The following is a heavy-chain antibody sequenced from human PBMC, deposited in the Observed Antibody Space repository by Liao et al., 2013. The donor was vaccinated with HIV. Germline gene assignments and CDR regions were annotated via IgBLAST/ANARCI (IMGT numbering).Heavy chain of an antibody. V-gene: IGHV4-30-4*08. CDR2: INHSGST. CDR3: ARSQCSGXSCYLFRWFDP. J-gene: IGHJ5*02. D-gene: IGHD2-15*01. Sequence: QVQLQESGPGLVKPSQTLSLTCTVSGGSISSGDYYWSWIRQPPGKGLEWIGEINHSGSTNYNPSLKSRVTISVDTSKNQFSLKLTSVTAADTAVYYCARSQCSGXSCYLFRWFDPWGQGTPVTVSS. CDR1: GGSISSGDYY.